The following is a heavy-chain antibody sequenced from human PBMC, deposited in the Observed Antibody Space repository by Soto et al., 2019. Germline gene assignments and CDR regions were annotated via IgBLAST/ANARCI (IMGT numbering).Heavy chain of an antibody. Sequence: QVQLVESGGGVVQPGGSLRLSCTASGFTFNDHAMHWVRQAPGKGLEWVAVISHDVSNKYYADSVKGRFTVSRDNSKNTLSLQLNRLRAEDTAVYYFSRDYDWYFDLWVRGTLVIVSS. D-gene: IGHD3-16*01. J-gene: IGHJ2*01. CDR2: ISHDVSNK. V-gene: IGHV3-30-3*01. CDR3: SRDYDWYFDL. CDR1: GFTFNDHA.